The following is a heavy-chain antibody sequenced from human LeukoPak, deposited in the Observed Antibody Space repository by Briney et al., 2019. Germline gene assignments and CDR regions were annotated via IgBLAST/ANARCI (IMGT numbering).Heavy chain of an antibody. J-gene: IGHJ4*02. CDR1: GGSISSGDYY. CDR3: ARAPRYYGSGSYVDY. CDR2: IYYSGST. D-gene: IGHD3-10*01. Sequence: SETLSLTCTVSGGSISSGDYYWSWIRQPPWKGLEWIGYIYYSGSTYYNPSLKSRVTISVDTSKNQFSLKLSSVTAADTAVYYCARAPRYYGSGSYVDYWGQGTLVTVSS. V-gene: IGHV4-30-4*08.